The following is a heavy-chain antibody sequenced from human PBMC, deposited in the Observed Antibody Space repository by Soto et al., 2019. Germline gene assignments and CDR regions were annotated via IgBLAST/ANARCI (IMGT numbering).Heavy chain of an antibody. CDR2: IIPIFGTA. Sequence: SVKVSCKASGGTFSSYAISWVRQAPGQGLEWMGGIIPIFGTANYAQKFQGRVTITADESTSTAYMELSSLRSEDTAVYYCARSRLYDSSGYYYDAFDIWGQGTMVTVSS. J-gene: IGHJ3*02. V-gene: IGHV1-69*13. CDR1: GGTFSSYA. CDR3: ARSRLYDSSGYYYDAFDI. D-gene: IGHD3-22*01.